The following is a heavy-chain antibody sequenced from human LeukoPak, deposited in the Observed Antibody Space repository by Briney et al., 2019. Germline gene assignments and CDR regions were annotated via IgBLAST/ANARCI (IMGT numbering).Heavy chain of an antibody. CDR3: ARAVVAATHDY. D-gene: IGHD2-15*01. Sequence: NPSETLSLTCAVYGGSFSGYYWSWIRQPPGKGLEWIGEINHSGSTNYNPSLKSRVTISVDTSKNQFSLKLSSVTAADTAVYYCARAVVAATHDYWGQGTLVTVSS. J-gene: IGHJ4*02. CDR2: INHSGST. V-gene: IGHV4-34*01. CDR1: GGSFSGYY.